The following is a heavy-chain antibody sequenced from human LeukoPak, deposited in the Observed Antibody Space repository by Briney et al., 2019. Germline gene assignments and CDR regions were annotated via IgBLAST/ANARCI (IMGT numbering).Heavy chain of an antibody. CDR2: MNPNSGNT. D-gene: IGHD3-3*01. J-gene: IGHJ6*02. CDR1: GYTFTSYE. CDR3: ARGLITIFGVVYYYYGMDV. Sequence: ASVKVSCKASGYTFTSYEINWVRQATGQGLEWMGWMNPNSGNTGYAQKFQGRVTMTRNTSISTAYMELSSLRSEDTAVYYCARGLITIFGVVYYYYGMDVWGQGTTVTVSS. V-gene: IGHV1-8*01.